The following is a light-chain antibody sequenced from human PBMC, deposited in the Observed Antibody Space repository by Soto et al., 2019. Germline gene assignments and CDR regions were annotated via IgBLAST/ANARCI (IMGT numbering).Light chain of an antibody. V-gene: IGLV2-14*01. CDR1: SSDVGDYNY. Sequence: QSVLTQPASVSGSPGQSITISCTGTSSDVGDYNYVSWYQQHPGKAPKLMIYEVSNRPSGVSNRFSGSKSGNTASLTISGLQAEDEADYYCSSYTRSSTLYVFGTGTKLT. J-gene: IGLJ1*01. CDR2: EVS. CDR3: SSYTRSSTLYV.